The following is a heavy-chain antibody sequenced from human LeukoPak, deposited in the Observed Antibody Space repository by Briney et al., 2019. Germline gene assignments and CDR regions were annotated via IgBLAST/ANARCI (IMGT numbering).Heavy chain of an antibody. CDR1: GGTFSSYA. CDR2: IIPIFGTA. D-gene: IGHD2-15*01. Sequence: GASVKVSCKASGGTFSSYAISWVRQAPGQGLEWMGGIIPIFGTANYAQKFQGRATITTDESTSTAYMELSSLRSEDTAVYYCARPGSGYRSGGSCYFPFDYWGQGTLVTVSS. V-gene: IGHV1-69*05. CDR3: ARPGSGYRSGGSCYFPFDY. J-gene: IGHJ4*02.